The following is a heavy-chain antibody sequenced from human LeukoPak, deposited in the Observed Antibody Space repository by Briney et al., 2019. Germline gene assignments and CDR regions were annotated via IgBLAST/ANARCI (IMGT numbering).Heavy chain of an antibody. D-gene: IGHD3-9*01. CDR3: ATRSLLGITISHNFDY. CDR2: IIPIFGTA. J-gene: IGHJ4*02. V-gene: IGHV1-69*06. Sequence: ASVKVSCKASGGTFSSYAISWVRQAPGQGLEWMGGIIPIFGTANYAQKFQGRVTMTEDTSTDTAYMELSSLRSEDTAVYYCATRSLLGITISHNFDYWGQGTLVTVSS. CDR1: GGTFSSYA.